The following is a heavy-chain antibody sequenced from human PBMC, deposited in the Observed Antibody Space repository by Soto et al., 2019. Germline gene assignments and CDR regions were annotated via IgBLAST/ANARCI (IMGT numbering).Heavy chain of an antibody. CDR2: ISAYNGNT. D-gene: IGHD5-12*01. Sequence: ASVKVSCKASGYTFTSYGISWVRQAPGQGLEWMGWISAYNGNTNYAQKLQGRVTMTTDTSTSTAYMELRSLRSDDTAVYYCARVGEDGYNYGAAFDIWGQGTMVTVSS. J-gene: IGHJ3*02. CDR3: ARVGEDGYNYGAAFDI. CDR1: GYTFTSYG. V-gene: IGHV1-18*01.